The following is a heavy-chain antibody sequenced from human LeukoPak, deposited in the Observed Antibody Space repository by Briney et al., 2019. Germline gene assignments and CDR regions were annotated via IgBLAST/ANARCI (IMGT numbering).Heavy chain of an antibody. Sequence: GGSLRLSCGASGFTFSDYYMSWIRQAPGKGLEWVSYISSSSSYTNYADSVKGRFTISRDNAKNSLYLQMNSLRAEDTAVYYCARDFAAAALDPWGQGTLVTVSS. CDR1: GFTFSDYY. V-gene: IGHV3-11*06. CDR2: ISSSSSYT. J-gene: IGHJ5*02. CDR3: ARDFAAAALDP. D-gene: IGHD6-13*01.